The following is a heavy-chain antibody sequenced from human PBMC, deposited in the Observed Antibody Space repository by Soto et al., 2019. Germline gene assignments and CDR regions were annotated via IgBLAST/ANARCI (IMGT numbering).Heavy chain of an antibody. CDR2: IYYNGNT. CDR3: GRTLKPENSVDY. V-gene: IGHV4-31*03. D-gene: IGHD1-26*01. CDR1: GGSISSGGYY. Sequence: SETLSLTCTVSGGSISSGGYYYSWIRQHPGKGLEWIGYIYYNGNTYYNPSLKGRATISIDTAKNQFSLKLSSVTAEDTAVYYCGRTLKPENSVDYWGQGALVTVSS. J-gene: IGHJ4*02.